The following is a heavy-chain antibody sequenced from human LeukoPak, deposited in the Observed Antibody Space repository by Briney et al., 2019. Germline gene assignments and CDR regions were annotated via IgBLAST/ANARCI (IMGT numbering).Heavy chain of an antibody. Sequence: RGESRKISVQGSGSIFSSYWIGGGRRLRGKGLEGMWIIYPIPSGPSYTPSFQGQLPISAHKSTTTAYLQWSSLKASDTAMYYCARQALGQTYYMDVWGKGTTVTVSS. D-gene: IGHD1-26*01. J-gene: IGHJ6*03. CDR3: ARQALGQTYYMDV. CDR1: GSIFSSYW. CDR2: IYPIPSGP. V-gene: IGHV5-51*01.